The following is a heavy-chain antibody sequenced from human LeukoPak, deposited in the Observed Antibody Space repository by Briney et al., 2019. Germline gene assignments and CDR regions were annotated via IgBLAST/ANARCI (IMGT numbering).Heavy chain of an antibody. V-gene: IGHV3-9*01. J-gene: IGHJ2*01. CDR3: AKANSNWYFDL. Sequence: QSGGSLRLSCAASGFTFGDYAMHWVRQAPGKGLEWVSGVTWNSGSKGYADSVKGRFTISRDNVKNSLYLQMNSLRAEDTALYYCAKANSNWYFDLWGRGTLVSVSS. CDR1: GFTFGDYA. CDR2: VTWNSGSK.